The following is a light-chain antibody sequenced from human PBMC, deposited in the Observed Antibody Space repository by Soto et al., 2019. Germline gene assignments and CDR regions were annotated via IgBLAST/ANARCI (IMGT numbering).Light chain of an antibody. CDR3: HQYVSSPLT. CDR2: DAS. J-gene: IGKJ2*01. Sequence: EIVLTQSPGTLSLSPGEGATVSCRASQSVNSNLLAWFQQKPGQAPRLLIHDASRRATGIPDRFSGSGSGTDFTLSISRLKPEDFAVYYCHQYVSSPLTFGQGTKLEIK. CDR1: QSVNSNL. V-gene: IGKV3-20*01.